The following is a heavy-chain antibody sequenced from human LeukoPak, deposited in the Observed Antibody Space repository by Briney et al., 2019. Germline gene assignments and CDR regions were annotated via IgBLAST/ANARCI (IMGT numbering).Heavy chain of an antibody. Sequence: GGSLRLSCAVSGFTFSSCSMNWVRQAPGKGLEWVSYISSSGSTIYYADSVKDRFTISRDNAKNSLYLQMNSLRDEDSAVYYCARDPHIAAAGTIFDYWGQGTLVTVSS. CDR1: GFTFSSCS. J-gene: IGHJ4*02. CDR3: ARDPHIAAAGTIFDY. CDR2: ISSSGSTI. V-gene: IGHV3-48*02. D-gene: IGHD6-13*01.